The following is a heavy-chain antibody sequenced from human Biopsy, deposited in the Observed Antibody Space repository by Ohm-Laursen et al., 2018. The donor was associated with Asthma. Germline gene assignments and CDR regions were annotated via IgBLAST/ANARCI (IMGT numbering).Heavy chain of an antibody. CDR3: ARTTYGDDGFDP. CDR1: GGSISSGGFS. Sequence: TLSLTCAVSGGSISSGGFSWTWIRQPPGKGLEWIGYIYYSGSTYYNPSLKSRVSISLDTSKNQFSLSLTSVTAADTAVYYCARTTYGDDGFDPWGQGTLVTVSS. J-gene: IGHJ5*02. V-gene: IGHV4-31*11. D-gene: IGHD4-17*01. CDR2: IYYSGST.